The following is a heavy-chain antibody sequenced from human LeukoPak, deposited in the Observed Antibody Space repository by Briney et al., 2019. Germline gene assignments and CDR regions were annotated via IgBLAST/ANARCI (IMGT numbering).Heavy chain of an antibody. D-gene: IGHD2-15*01. CDR3: AGGGGWY. V-gene: IGHV3-20*04. Sequence: GGSLRLSCAASGFTFDDDDMSWVRQAPGKGLEWVSDINWNGGSTGYADSVKGRFTISRDNAKNSLYLQMNSLRAEDTALYYCAGGGGWYWGQGTLVTVSS. CDR1: GFTFDDDD. J-gene: IGHJ4*02. CDR2: INWNGGST.